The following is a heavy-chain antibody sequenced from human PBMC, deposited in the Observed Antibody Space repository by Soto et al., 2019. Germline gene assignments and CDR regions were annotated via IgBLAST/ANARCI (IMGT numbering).Heavy chain of an antibody. CDR2: ISGSEDRT. V-gene: IGHV3-11*05. CDR1: GFTFSDSY. Sequence: QVQLVESGGGLVKPGGSLRLSCAASGFTFSDSYMSWIRQAPGKGLEWVSGISGSEDRTNYADFVRGRFIISKDRAKNTLYLDMSGLRVDDTAVYFCGRTYTGGWGQGTLVTVSS. CDR3: GRTYTGG. D-gene: IGHD3-10*01. J-gene: IGHJ4*02.